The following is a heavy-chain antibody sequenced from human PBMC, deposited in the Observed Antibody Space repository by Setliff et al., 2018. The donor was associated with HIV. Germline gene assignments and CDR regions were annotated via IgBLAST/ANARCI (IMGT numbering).Heavy chain of an antibody. D-gene: IGHD4-17*01. Sequence: KTSETLSLTCTVSGYSISSGYYWGWIRQPPGKGLEWIGYITYSGSAYYNPSLKSRVTISIDTSNNQISLRLSSVTAADTAMYYCVRDDYGYNGKGFDYWGPGTLVTVSS. CDR1: GYSISSGYY. CDR2: ITYSGSA. J-gene: IGHJ4*02. V-gene: IGHV4-30-4*08. CDR3: VRDDYGYNGKGFDY.